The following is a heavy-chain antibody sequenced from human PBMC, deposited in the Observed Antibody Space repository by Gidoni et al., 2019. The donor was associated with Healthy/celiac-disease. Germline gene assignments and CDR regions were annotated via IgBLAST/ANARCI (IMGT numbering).Heavy chain of an antibody. CDR1: GFPFSSHA. CDR3: AKDTYDSSGLSLKHYFDY. CDR2: ISGSGGST. J-gene: IGHJ4*02. V-gene: IGHV3-23*01. Sequence: EVQLLESGGGLVQPGGSLRLSCAASGFPFSSHAMSWVRQAPGKGLEWVSAISGSGGSTYYADSVQGRFTISRDNSKNTLYLQMNSLRAEDTAVYYCAKDTYDSSGLSLKHYFDYWGQGTLVTVSS. D-gene: IGHD3-22*01.